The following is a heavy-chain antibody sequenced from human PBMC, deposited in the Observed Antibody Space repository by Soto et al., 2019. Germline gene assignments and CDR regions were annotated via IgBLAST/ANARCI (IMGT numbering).Heavy chain of an antibody. D-gene: IGHD2-2*02. V-gene: IGHV1-69*13. CDR3: AREGDCSSTSCYMSGGYYYYGMDV. CDR1: GGTFSSYA. Sequence: GASVKVSCKASGGTFSSYAISWVRQAPGQGLEWMGGIIPIFGTANYAQKFQGRVTITADESTSTAYMELSSLRSEDTAVYYCAREGDCSSTSCYMSGGYYYYGMDVWGQGTTVTVSS. J-gene: IGHJ6*02. CDR2: IIPIFGTA.